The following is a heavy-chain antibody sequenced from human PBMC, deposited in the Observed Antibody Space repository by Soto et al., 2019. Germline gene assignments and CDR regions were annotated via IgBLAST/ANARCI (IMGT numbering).Heavy chain of an antibody. Sequence: GGSLRLSCAASGFTFSSYSMNWVRQAPGKGLEWVSSISSSSSYIYYAESVKGRFTISRDNAKNSLYLQMNSLRAEDTAVYYCARFYYDSSGYLPSPYYYYYGMDVWGQGTTVTVSS. J-gene: IGHJ6*02. V-gene: IGHV3-21*01. CDR3: ARFYYDSSGYLPSPYYYYYGMDV. D-gene: IGHD3-22*01. CDR1: GFTFSSYS. CDR2: ISSSSSYI.